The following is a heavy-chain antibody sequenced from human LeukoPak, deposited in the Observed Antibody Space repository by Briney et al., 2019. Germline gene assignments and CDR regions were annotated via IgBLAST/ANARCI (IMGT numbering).Heavy chain of an antibody. CDR3: ARDKSRTYGSADAFDI. V-gene: IGHV4-38-2*02. D-gene: IGHD3-10*01. CDR1: GYSISSGYY. Sequence: PSETLSLTCTVSGYSISSGYYWGWIRQPAGKGLEWIGRIYISGSTNHNPSLKSRVTMSVDTSKNQFSLKLSSVTAADTAVYYCARDKSRTYGSADAFDIWGQGTMVTVSS. CDR2: IYISGST. J-gene: IGHJ3*02.